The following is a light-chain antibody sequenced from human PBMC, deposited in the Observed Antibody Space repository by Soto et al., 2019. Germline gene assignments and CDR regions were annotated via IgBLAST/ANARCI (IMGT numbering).Light chain of an antibody. V-gene: IGLV8-61*01. Sequence: VVTQEPSFSVSPGGTVTLTCGLTSGSVSTTYYPSWYQQTPGQAPRTLIYSTNTRSSGVPDRFSGSILGNKAALTITGAQADDESDYYCVLYMGSGSWVFGGGTKVTVL. CDR2: STN. CDR3: VLYMGSGSWV. CDR1: SGSVSTTYY. J-gene: IGLJ3*02.